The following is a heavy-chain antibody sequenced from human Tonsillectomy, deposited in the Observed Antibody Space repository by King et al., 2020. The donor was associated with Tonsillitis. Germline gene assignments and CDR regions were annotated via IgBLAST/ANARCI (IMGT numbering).Heavy chain of an antibody. Sequence: VQLVESGGGLIQPGGSLRLSCAASGFTVSSNYMSWVRQAPGKGLEGVSVIYSGGSTSYADSVRGRFTISRDNSKNTLYLQMNSLRAEDTAVYYCARGLHYYDNSDYDAFDMWGQGTMVTVSS. CDR3: ARGLHYYDNSDYDAFDM. D-gene: IGHD3-22*01. V-gene: IGHV3-53*01. CDR1: GFTVSSNY. CDR2: IYSGGST. J-gene: IGHJ3*02.